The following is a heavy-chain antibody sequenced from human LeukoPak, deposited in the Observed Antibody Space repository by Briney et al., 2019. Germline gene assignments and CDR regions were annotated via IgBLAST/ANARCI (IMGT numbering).Heavy chain of an antibody. V-gene: IGHV1-2*02. J-gene: IGHJ4*02. CDR1: GYTFTGYF. Sequence: ASVKVSCKASGYTFTGYFIHWVRQAPGQGLEWMGWINPHSGGTNYAQKFQGRVTMTGDTSISTAYMQLSRLRSDDTAVYYCARGGLGLRKDFDYWGQGTLVTVSS. CDR3: ARGGLGLRKDFDY. CDR2: INPHSGGT. D-gene: IGHD1-7*01.